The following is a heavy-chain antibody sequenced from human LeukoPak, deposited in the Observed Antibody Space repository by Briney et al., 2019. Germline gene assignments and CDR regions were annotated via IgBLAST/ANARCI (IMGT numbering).Heavy chain of an antibody. D-gene: IGHD4-17*01. CDR2: IYSGGTT. CDR1: GFTVSSNY. Sequence: GGSLRLSCAASGFTVSSNYMSWVRQAPGKGLEWVSVIYSGGTTYYADSVKGRFTISRDNSKNTLYLQMNSLRAEDTAVYYCARGATVTTFVSSQRDYYYYHGMDVWGQGTTVTVSS. V-gene: IGHV3-53*01. J-gene: IGHJ6*02. CDR3: ARGATVTTFVSSQRDYYYYHGMDV.